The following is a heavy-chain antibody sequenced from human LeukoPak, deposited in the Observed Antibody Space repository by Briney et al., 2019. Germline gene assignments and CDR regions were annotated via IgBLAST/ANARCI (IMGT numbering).Heavy chain of an antibody. CDR2: IKQDGSGE. Sequence: GGSLRPSCAASGFTFNTYWMSWVRQAPGKGLEWVANIKQDGSGEFCVDSVKGRFTFSRDNAKNSLYLQMNSLRAEDTAMYYCARGKVHDYWGQGTPVIVSS. CDR3: ARGKVHDY. J-gene: IGHJ4*02. V-gene: IGHV3-7*01. CDR1: GFTFNTYW.